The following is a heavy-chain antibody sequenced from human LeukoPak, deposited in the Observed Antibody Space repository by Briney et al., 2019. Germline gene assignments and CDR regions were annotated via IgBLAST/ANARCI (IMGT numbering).Heavy chain of an antibody. Sequence: GGSLRLSCAAPGVTFSSYSMNCVRQAPVKGLDLVSSISSSSSYIYYADSVKGRFTISRDNAKNSLYLQMNSLRAEDTAVYYCARDGPYYYDSSGFDYWGQGTLVTVSS. V-gene: IGHV3-21*01. J-gene: IGHJ4*02. D-gene: IGHD3-22*01. CDR3: ARDGPYYYDSSGFDY. CDR1: GVTFSSYS. CDR2: ISSSSSYI.